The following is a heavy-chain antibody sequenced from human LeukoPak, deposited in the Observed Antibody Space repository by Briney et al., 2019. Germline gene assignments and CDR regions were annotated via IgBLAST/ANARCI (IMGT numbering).Heavy chain of an antibody. CDR1: GFTFSSYG. V-gene: IGHV3-23*01. CDR2: ISGSGGST. J-gene: IGHJ4*02. D-gene: IGHD2-21*01. CDR3: AKDLKMVIPTYYFDY. Sequence: GGSLRLSCAASGFTFSSYGMSWVRQAPGKGLEWVSAISGSGGSTYYADSVKGRFTISRDNSKNTLYLQMNSLRAEDTAVYYCAKDLKMVIPTYYFDYWGQGTLVTVSS.